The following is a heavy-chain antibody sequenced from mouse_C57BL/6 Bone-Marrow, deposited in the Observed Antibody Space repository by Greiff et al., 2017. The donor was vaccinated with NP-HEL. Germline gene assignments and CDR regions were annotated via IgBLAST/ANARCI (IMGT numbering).Heavy chain of an antibody. CDR1: GFSLTSYG. CDR3: ARKVVPYAMDY. D-gene: IGHD1-3*01. J-gene: IGHJ4*01. Sequence: QVQLKQSGPGLVQPSQSLSITCTVSGFSLTSYGVHWVRQSPGKGLEWLGVIWSGGSTDYNAAFIYRLSISKDNSKSQVFFKMNSLQADDTAIYYCARKVVPYAMDYWGQGTSVSVSS. V-gene: IGHV2-2*01. CDR2: IWSGGST.